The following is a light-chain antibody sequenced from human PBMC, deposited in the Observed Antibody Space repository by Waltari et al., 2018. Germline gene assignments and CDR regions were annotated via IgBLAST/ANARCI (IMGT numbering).Light chain of an antibody. Sequence: DIVMTQSPDSLAVSLGERATLHCKSSQSVLYSSNSKNYLAWYQQKPGQPPKLLIYWASTRESGVPDRFSGSGSGTDFTLTISSLQAEDVAVYYCQLYYSTPWTFGQGTKVEIK. V-gene: IGKV4-1*01. J-gene: IGKJ1*01. CDR1: QSVLYSSNSKNY. CDR3: QLYYSTPWT. CDR2: WAS.